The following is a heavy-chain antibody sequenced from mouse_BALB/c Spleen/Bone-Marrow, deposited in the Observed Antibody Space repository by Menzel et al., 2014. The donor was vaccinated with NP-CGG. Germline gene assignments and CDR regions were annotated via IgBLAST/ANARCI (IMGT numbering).Heavy chain of an antibody. CDR1: GFTFXSFG. Sequence: DVKLVESGGGLVQPGGSRKLSCAASGFTFXSFGMHWVRQAPEKGLEWVACISSGSSTIYYADTVKGRFTISRDNPKNTLFLQMTSLRSEDTAMYYCARGGNFAWFAYWGQGTLVTVSA. J-gene: IGHJ3*01. V-gene: IGHV5-17*02. CDR3: ARGGNFAWFAY. D-gene: IGHD2-1*01. CDR2: ISSGSSTI.